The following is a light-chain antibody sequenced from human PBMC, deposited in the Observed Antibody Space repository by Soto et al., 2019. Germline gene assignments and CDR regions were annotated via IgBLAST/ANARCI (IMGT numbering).Light chain of an antibody. CDR2: DTS. V-gene: IGLV7-46*01. CDR3: LLSYSGARPYV. J-gene: IGLJ1*01. Sequence: QAVVTQEPSLTVSPGGTVTLTCDSSTGAVTSGHYPYWFQQKPGQAPRTLIYDTSNKHSWTPARFSGSLLGGKAALTLSGAQPEDEAEYYCLLSYSGARPYVFGTGTKLTVL. CDR1: TGAVTSGHY.